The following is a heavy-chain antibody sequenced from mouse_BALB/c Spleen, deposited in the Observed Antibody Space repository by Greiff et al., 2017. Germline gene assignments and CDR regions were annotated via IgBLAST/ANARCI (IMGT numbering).Heavy chain of an antibody. D-gene: IGHD2-4*01. CDR3: ARDGAGLRRGIDY. CDR1: GFSLTSYG. Sequence: VHLVESGPGLVAPSQSLSITCTVSGFSLTSYGVHWVRQPPGKGLEWLGVIWAGGSTNYNSALMSRLSISKDNSKSQVFLKMNSLQTDDTAMYYCARDGAGLRRGIDYWGQGTTLTVSS. J-gene: IGHJ2*01. V-gene: IGHV2-9*02. CDR2: IWAGGST.